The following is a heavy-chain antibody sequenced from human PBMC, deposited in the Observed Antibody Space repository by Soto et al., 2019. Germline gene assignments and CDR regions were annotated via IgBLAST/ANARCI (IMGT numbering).Heavy chain of an antibody. V-gene: IGHV5-10-1*01. CDR3: ARHVLSRDSSSWPTGMDV. CDR2: IDPSDSYT. CDR1: GYSFTSYW. J-gene: IGHJ6*02. D-gene: IGHD6-13*01. Sequence: GESLKISCKGSGYSFTSYWISWVRQMPGNGLEWMGRIDPSDSYTNYSPSFQGHVTISADKSISTAYLQWSSLKASDTAMYYCARHVLSRDSSSWPTGMDVWGQGTTVTVSS.